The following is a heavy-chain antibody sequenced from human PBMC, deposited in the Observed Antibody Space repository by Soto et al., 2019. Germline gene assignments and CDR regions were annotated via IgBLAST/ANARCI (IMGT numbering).Heavy chain of an antibody. V-gene: IGHV3-23*01. J-gene: IGHJ4*02. Sequence: EVKLLESGGGLVQPGGSLRLSCAASGFTFRSYAMSWVRQAPGKGLEWVSAISGSGGSTYYEDSVKGRFTISRDNSKNTLYLQMNRLRAEDTAVYYCAKDVGAGITIIVVVRGYFDYWGKGTLVTVSS. D-gene: IGHD3-22*01. CDR1: GFTFRSYA. CDR3: AKDVGAGITIIVVVRGYFDY. CDR2: ISGSGGST.